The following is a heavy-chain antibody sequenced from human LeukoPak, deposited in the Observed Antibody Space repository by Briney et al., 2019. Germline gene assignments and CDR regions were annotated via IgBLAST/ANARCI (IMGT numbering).Heavy chain of an antibody. V-gene: IGHV1-2*02. Sequence: ASVKVSCKASGYSFNDKYLHWVRQAPGQGLEWMGSINPNSGGTNYAQKFQGRVTMTTDMSMSTVYMELSSLRSEDTAVYYCATDEAYSYGYFDYWGQGTLVTVSS. CDR1: GYSFNDKY. D-gene: IGHD5-18*01. J-gene: IGHJ4*02. CDR2: INPNSGGT. CDR3: ATDEAYSYGYFDY.